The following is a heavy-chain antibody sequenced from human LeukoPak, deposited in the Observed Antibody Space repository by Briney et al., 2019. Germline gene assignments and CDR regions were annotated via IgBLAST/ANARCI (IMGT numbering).Heavy chain of an antibody. J-gene: IGHJ4*02. CDR3: ARESESGWDGDRGPYSDY. CDR2: ISNSGTIK. Sequence: GGSLRLSCAASGFTFSSYAMNWVRQAPGKGLEFVSYISNSGTIKYNADSVKGRFTISRDNAKNSLYLQMNSLRAEDTAVYYCARESESGWDGDRGPYSDYWGQGTLVTVSS. V-gene: IGHV3-48*03. D-gene: IGHD6-19*01. CDR1: GFTFSSYA.